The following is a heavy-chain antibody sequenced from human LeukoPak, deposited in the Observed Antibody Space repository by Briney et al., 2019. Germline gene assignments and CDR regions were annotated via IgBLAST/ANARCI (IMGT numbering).Heavy chain of an antibody. CDR2: IIPIFGTA. Sequence: ASVKVSCMASGGTFSSYAISWVRQAPGQGLEWMGGIIPIFGTANYAQKFQGRVTITADKSTSTAYMELSSLRSEDTAVYYCAMGIQLWLRFDYWGQGTLVTVSS. J-gene: IGHJ4*02. V-gene: IGHV1-69*06. D-gene: IGHD5-18*01. CDR1: GGTFSSYA. CDR3: AMGIQLWLRFDY.